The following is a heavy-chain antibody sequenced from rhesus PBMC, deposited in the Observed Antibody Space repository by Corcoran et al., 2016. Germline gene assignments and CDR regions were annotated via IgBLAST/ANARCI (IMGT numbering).Heavy chain of an antibody. CDR3: ARGLGLLAAGGFDY. J-gene: IGHJ4*01. CDR1: GGSISISY. Sequence: QLQLQESGPGLVKPSETLSVTCAVSGGSISISYWSWIRQAQGKGLEWIGYYYGNGSSTNYNPSLKSRVPLSVDTSTNQLSLKLSSVTTADTAVYYCARGLGLLAAGGFDYWGQGVLVTVSS. CDR2: YYGNGSST. D-gene: IGHD6-13*01. V-gene: IGHV4-169*01.